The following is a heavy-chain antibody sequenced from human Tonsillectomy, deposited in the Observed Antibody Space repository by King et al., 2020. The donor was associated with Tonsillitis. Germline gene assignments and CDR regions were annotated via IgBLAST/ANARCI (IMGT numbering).Heavy chain of an antibody. V-gene: IGHV4-4*07. D-gene: IGHD1-26*01. CDR2: IYTSGST. J-gene: IGHJ4*02. CDR3: ARVAEYSGSSFDY. Sequence: QLQESGPGLVKPSETLSLTCTVSGGSISSYYLSWIRQPAGKGLEWIGRIYTSGSTNYNPSPKSRVTMSVDTSKNQFSLKLSSVTAADTAVYYCARVAEYSGSSFDYWGQGTLVTVSS. CDR1: GGSISSYY.